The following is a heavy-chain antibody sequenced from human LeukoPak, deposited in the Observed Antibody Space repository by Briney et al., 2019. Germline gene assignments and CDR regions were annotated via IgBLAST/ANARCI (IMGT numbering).Heavy chain of an antibody. V-gene: IGHV3-53*01. CDR1: GFTVSSNY. Sequence: PGGSLRLSCAASGFTVSSNYMSWVRQAPGKGLEWVSIIYSGGSTYYADSVKGRFTVSRGNSKNTLSLQMNSLRAEDTAVYYCARGQSGTPHYYYGMDVWGQGTTVTVSS. CDR2: IYSGGST. D-gene: IGHD3-10*01. J-gene: IGHJ6*02. CDR3: ARGQSGTPHYYYGMDV.